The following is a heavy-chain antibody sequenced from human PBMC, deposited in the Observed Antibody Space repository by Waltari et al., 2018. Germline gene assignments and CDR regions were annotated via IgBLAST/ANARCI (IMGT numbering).Heavy chain of an antibody. D-gene: IGHD4-17*01. CDR2: IYYSGST. J-gene: IGHJ3*02. Sequence: QVQLQESGPGLVKPSETLSLTCTVSGGSISRHYWTWIRQPPGKGLEWIGYIYYSGSTNYNPSLKSRVTISVDTSKNQFSLKLSSVTAADTAVYYCARGTTVTSDAFDIWGQGTMVTVSS. CDR1: GGSISRHY. V-gene: IGHV4-59*11. CDR3: ARGTTVTSDAFDI.